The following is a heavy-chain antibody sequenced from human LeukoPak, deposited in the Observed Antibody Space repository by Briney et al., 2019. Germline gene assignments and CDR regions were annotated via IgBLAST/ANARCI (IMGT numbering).Heavy chain of an antibody. CDR1: GFTFSSYW. CDR3: ARAGVRWPDAFDI. V-gene: IGHV3-7*01. Sequence: GGSLRLSCAASGFTFSSYWMGWVRQAPGKGLEWVANIKQDGSEKYYVDSVKGRFTISRDNAKNSLYLQMNSLRAEDTAVYYCARAGVRWPDAFDIWGQGTMVTVSS. CDR2: IKQDGSEK. J-gene: IGHJ3*02. D-gene: IGHD4-23*01.